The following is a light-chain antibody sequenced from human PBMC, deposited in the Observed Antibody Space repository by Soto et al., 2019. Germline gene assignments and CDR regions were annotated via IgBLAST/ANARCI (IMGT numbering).Light chain of an antibody. V-gene: IGKV1-17*01. CDR1: QCIRND. Sequence: DIQFTHSPSSPSESVGETVTITFRASQCIRNDLGWYQQKPGRAPKRLIYAAYSLQSGVPSSFSGTGSGTEFTLTISSLQPEDFATYYCLQHNTYPWTFGQGTRLEI. J-gene: IGKJ5*01. CDR3: LQHNTYPWT. CDR2: AAY.